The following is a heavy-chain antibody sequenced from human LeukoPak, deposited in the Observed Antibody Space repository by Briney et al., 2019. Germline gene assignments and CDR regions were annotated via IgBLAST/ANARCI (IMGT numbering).Heavy chain of an antibody. CDR2: VYYSGST. V-gene: IGHV4-39*01. CDR1: GGSISSSTYY. Sequence: SETLSLTCTVSGGSISSSTYYWGWIRQPPGKGLEWIGSVYYSGIGSVYYSGSTYYNPSLKSRITISIDTSKNQFSLELSSVTSADTAVYYCARRELPRPDVFDIWGQGTMVTVSS. J-gene: IGHJ3*02. D-gene: IGHD5-24*01. CDR3: ARRELPRPDVFDI.